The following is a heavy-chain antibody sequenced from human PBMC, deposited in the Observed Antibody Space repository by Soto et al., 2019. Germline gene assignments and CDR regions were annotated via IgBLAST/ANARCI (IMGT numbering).Heavy chain of an antibody. J-gene: IGHJ6*03. V-gene: IGHV4-61*01. CDR2: IYYSGST. CDR3: ARDRMDYYYYYMDV. CDR1: GGSVSSGSYY. Sequence: SETLSLPCTVSGGSVSSGSYYWSWIRQPPGKGLEWIGYIYYSGSTNYNPSLKSRVTISVDTSKNQFSLKLSSVTAADTAVYYCARDRMDYYYYYMDVWGKGTTVTVSS. D-gene: IGHD2-15*01.